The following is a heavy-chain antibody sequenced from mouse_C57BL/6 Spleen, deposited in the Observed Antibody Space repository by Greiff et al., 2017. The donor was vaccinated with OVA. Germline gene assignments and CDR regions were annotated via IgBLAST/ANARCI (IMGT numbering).Heavy chain of an antibody. CDR3: ADDYDKAWFAY. J-gene: IGHJ3*01. CDR1: GYTFTSYW. CDR2: INPSSGYT. Sequence: QVHVKQSGAELAKPGASVKLSCKASGYTFTSYWMHWVKQRPGQGLEWIGYINPSSGYTKYNQKFKDKATLTADKSSSTAYMQLSSLTYEDSAVYYCADDYDKAWFAYWGQGTLVTVSA. D-gene: IGHD2-4*01. V-gene: IGHV1-7*01.